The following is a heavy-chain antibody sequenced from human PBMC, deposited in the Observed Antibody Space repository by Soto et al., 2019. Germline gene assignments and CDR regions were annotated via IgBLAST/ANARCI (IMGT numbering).Heavy chain of an antibody. V-gene: IGHV3-66*01. D-gene: IGHD3-10*01. CDR3: AREGSGTFYT. Sequence: ESGGGLVQPXXXLXXXXXXSGFTVSTHYMSWVRQAPEKGLEWVSVIYTDGSTSYADSVKGRFTVSRHISKNTVYLQMNSLRTEDTAHYYCAREGSGTFYTWGQGTLVTVSS. CDR2: IYTDGST. J-gene: IGHJ4*02. CDR1: GFTVSTHY.